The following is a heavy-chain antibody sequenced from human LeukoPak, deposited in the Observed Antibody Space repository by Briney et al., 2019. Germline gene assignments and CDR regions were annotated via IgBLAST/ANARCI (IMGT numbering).Heavy chain of an antibody. CDR2: INGGGTDT. CDR1: GFTFSSYA. D-gene: IGHD2-8*02. CDR3: ARRLLSGGVTDFFDY. V-gene: IGHV3-23*01. Sequence: GGSLRLSCAASGFTFSSYAMAWVRQAPRKGLDWLSAINGGGTDTYNADSVKGRFTISRDNSKNMLYLQMNSLTAEDTAIYYCARRLLSGGVTDFFDYWGRGSLVTVAS. J-gene: IGHJ4*02.